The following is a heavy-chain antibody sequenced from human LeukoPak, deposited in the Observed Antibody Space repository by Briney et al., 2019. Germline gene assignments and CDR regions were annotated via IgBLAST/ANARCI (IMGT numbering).Heavy chain of an antibody. D-gene: IGHD6-19*01. CDR3: ARGSDSSGWGYWYFDL. J-gene: IGHJ2*01. Sequence: SETLSLTCAVYGGSFSGYYWSWIRQPPGKGLEWIGEINHSGSTNYNPSLKSRVTISVDTSKNQFSLKLSSATAADTAVYYCARGSDSSGWGYWYFDLWGRGTLVTVSS. CDR1: GGSFSGYY. V-gene: IGHV4-34*01. CDR2: INHSGST.